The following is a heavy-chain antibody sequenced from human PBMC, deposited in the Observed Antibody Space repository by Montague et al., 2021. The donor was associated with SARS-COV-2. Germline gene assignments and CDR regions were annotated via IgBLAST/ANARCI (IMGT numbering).Heavy chain of an antibody. CDR1: GFTFDDYA. Sequence: SLRLSCAASGFTFDDYAMHWVRQAPGKGLEWVPSISWSSANIGYADSVKGRFTISRDNAKNSLYLQMNNLRAEDTALYYCAKEGGYGSGGYRIRVYGMDVWGQGTTVTVSS. CDR2: ISWSSANI. D-gene: IGHD3-10*01. V-gene: IGHV3-9*01. J-gene: IGHJ6*02. CDR3: AKEGGYGSGGYRIRVYGMDV.